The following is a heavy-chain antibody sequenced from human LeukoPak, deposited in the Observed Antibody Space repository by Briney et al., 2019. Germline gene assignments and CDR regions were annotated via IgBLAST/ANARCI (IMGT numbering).Heavy chain of an antibody. J-gene: IGHJ4*02. CDR1: GVSISSYY. CDR3: ARENSGGYREIDY. CDR2: IYTSGST. D-gene: IGHD1-26*01. Sequence: SETLSLTCTVSGVSISSYYWSWIRQPAGKGLEWVGRIYTSGSTNYNASLKSRVSMSADTSKNQFSLKLSSVTAAETAVFYCARENSGGYREIDYWGQGTLVTVSS. V-gene: IGHV4-4*07.